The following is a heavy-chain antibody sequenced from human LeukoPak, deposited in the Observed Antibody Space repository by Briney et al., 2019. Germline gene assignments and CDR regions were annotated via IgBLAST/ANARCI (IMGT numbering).Heavy chain of an antibody. CDR2: IYYSGST. V-gene: IGHV4-59*01. CDR1: GGSISNYY. CDR3: ARGLYDSSGWYRDDY. Sequence: SETLSLTCTVSGGSISNYYWSWIRQPPGKGLEWIGYIYYSGSTNYNPSLKSRVTISVDTSKNQFSLKLSSVTAADTAVYYCARGLYDSSGWYRDDYWGQGTLVTVSS. D-gene: IGHD6-19*01. J-gene: IGHJ4*02.